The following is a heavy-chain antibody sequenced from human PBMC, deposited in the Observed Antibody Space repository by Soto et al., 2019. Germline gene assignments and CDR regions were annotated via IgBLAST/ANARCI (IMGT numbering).Heavy chain of an antibody. D-gene: IGHD3-3*01. V-gene: IGHV3-49*03. CDR2: IRSKAYGGTT. Sequence: GGSLRLSCTASGFTFGDYAMSWFRQAPGKGLEWVGFIRSKAYGGTTEYAASVKGRFTISRDDSKSIAYLQMNSLKTEDTAVYYCTRVPITIFGVAPDAFDIWGQGTMVTVSS. CDR1: GFTFGDYA. J-gene: IGHJ3*02. CDR3: TRVPITIFGVAPDAFDI.